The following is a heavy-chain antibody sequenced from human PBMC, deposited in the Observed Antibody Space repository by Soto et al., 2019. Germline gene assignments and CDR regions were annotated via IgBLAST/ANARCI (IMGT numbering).Heavy chain of an antibody. J-gene: IGHJ4*02. D-gene: IGHD3-10*01. CDR3: AKYQPMAQPRPYFDY. V-gene: IGHV3-23*01. CDR1: GFTFSSYA. CDR2: ISRSGGST. Sequence: EVQLLESGGDLIQPGGSLRLSCAASGFTFSSYAMSWVRQAPGKGLGWVSAISRSGGSTFYADSVKGRFTISRHNSRNTLYLQINSLRAEDTAIYYCAKYQPMAQPRPYFDYWGQGTLVTVSS.